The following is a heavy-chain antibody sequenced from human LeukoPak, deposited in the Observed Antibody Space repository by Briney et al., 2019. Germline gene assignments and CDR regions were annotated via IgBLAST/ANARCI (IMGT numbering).Heavy chain of an antibody. D-gene: IGHD2-15*01. CDR1: GFTFNNYA. J-gene: IGHJ4*02. CDR3: AKAPLTYCSGGSCYIDY. CDR2: ISGSGGGT. Sequence: GGSLRLSCAASGFTFNNYAMNWVRQAPGKGLEWVSVISGSGGGTYYADSVKGRFTISRDNSKNTLYLQMNSLRAEDTAVYYCAKAPLTYCSGGSCYIDYWGQGTLVTVSS. V-gene: IGHV3-23*01.